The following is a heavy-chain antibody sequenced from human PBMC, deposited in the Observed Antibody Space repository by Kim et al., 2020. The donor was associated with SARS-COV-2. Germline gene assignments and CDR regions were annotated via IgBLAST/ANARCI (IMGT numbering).Heavy chain of an antibody. CDR3: AREHGVCADGRCYSALDV. CDR2: ISSDGGNT. J-gene: IGHJ6*02. Sequence: GGSLRLSCIFSGSTFNRHLMHWVRQAPGKGLEFVSVISSDGGNTDYATSVKGRFTISRDNSRNTLYLQMGSLRTDDTAVYYCAREHGVCADGRCYSALDVWGRGTTVTVSS. CDR1: GSTFNRHL. D-gene: IGHD2-8*01. V-gene: IGHV3-64*01.